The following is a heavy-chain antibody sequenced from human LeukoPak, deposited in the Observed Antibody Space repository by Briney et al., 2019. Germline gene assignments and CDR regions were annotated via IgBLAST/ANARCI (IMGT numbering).Heavy chain of an antibody. Sequence: GGSLRLSCAASGFTFSSYAMHWVRQAPGKGLEWVAVISYDGSNKYYADSVKGRFTISRDNSKNTLYLQMNSLRAEGTAVYYCARPTRPYYRYYFDYWGQGTLVTVSS. CDR2: ISYDGSNK. V-gene: IGHV3-30-3*01. CDR3: ARPTRPYYRYYFDY. J-gene: IGHJ4*02. CDR1: GFTFSSYA. D-gene: IGHD1-26*01.